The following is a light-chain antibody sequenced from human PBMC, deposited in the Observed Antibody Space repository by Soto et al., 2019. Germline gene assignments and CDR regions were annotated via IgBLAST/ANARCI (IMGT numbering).Light chain of an antibody. CDR1: QGLSSY. V-gene: IGKV1-9*01. Sequence: DIQMTQSPSTLSGSVGDRVTITCRASQGLSSYLAWYQQRPGKAPKLLIYTASTLQSGVPSRFSGSGSGAEFTLTITTLQPEDFAAYYCQQLNSYPITFGQGTRLEI. J-gene: IGKJ5*01. CDR3: QQLNSYPIT. CDR2: TAS.